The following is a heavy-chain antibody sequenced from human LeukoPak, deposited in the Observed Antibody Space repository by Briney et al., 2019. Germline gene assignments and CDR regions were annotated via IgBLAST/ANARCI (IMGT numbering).Heavy chain of an antibody. V-gene: IGHV3-53*01. Sequence: PGGSLRLSCAASGFTVSSNYMSWVRQAPGKGLEWVSVIYSGGSTYYADSVKGRFTISRDNSKNTLYLQMNSLRAEDTAVYYCASPLYRSYYYGSTDAFDIWGQGTMVTVSS. CDR1: GFTVSSNY. CDR3: ASPLYRSYYYGSTDAFDI. CDR2: IYSGGST. J-gene: IGHJ3*02. D-gene: IGHD3-10*01.